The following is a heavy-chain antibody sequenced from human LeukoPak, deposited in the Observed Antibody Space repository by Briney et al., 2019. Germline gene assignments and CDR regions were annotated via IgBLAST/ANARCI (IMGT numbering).Heavy chain of an antibody. CDR3: AKEGYYYGSGDAFDN. Sequence: GGSLRLSCAASGFIFNNFAMSWVREAPGKGLEWVSGVNDNGATINYADSVKGRFTISRDNSKNTLYLQMNSLRAEDTAIYYCAKEGYYYGSGDAFDNWGQGTMVTVSS. D-gene: IGHD3-22*01. V-gene: IGHV3-23*01. CDR2: VNDNGATI. CDR1: GFIFNNFA. J-gene: IGHJ3*02.